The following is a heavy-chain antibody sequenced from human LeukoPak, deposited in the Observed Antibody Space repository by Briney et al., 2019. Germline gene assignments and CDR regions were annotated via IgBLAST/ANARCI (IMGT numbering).Heavy chain of an antibody. CDR3: ARLRWQHYYMDV. J-gene: IGHJ6*03. Sequence: SETLSLTCTVSGGSISSSSYYWGWIRQPPGKGLEWIGSIYYSGSTYYNPSLKSRVTISVDTSKNQFSLKLSSVTAADTAVYYCARLRWQHYYMDVWGKGTTVTISS. V-gene: IGHV4-39*01. D-gene: IGHD4-23*01. CDR2: IYYSGST. CDR1: GGSISSSSYY.